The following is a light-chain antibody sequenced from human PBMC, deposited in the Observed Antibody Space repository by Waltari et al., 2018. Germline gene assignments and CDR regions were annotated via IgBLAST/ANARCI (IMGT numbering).Light chain of an antibody. CDR1: RNNIGFYDL. V-gene: IGLV2-23*02. J-gene: IGLJ1*01. CDR3: CSYSGSSSFPYV. Sequence: QSALTQPASVSGSRGQSITISCTGSRNNIGFYDLVSWYQQHPGKAPKLIIFDVIKRPSGVSDRFSGSKSGNTASLTISGLETEDDADYYCCSYSGSSSFPYVFGPGTKVTVL. CDR2: DVI.